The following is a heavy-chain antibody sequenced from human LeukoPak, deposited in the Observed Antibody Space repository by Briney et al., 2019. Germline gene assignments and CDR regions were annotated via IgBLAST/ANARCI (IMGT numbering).Heavy chain of an antibody. Sequence: GGSLRLSCAASGFTFSSYEMNWVRQAPGKGLEWVSYISSSGSTIYYADSVKGRFTISRDNAKNSLYLQMNSLRAEDTAVYYCARTENVLRYFDWPTFDIWGQGTMVTVSS. J-gene: IGHJ3*02. CDR1: GFTFSSYE. CDR2: ISSSGSTI. V-gene: IGHV3-48*03. D-gene: IGHD3-9*01. CDR3: ARTENVLRYFDWPTFDI.